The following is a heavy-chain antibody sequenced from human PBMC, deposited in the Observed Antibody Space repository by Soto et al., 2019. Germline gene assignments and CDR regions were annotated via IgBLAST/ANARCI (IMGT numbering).Heavy chain of an antibody. CDR1: GYSISSRYY. CDR3: ARDLEKYSGSQIDY. V-gene: IGHV4-38-2*02. CDR2: IYHSGST. Sequence: SATLSLTCSVSGYSISSRYYWGWVRQPPGKGLEWIGSIYHSGSTYYNPSLKSRVTISVDTSKNQFSLKLSSVTAADTAVYYCARDLEKYSGSQIDYWGQGTLVTVSP. J-gene: IGHJ4*02. D-gene: IGHD1-26*01.